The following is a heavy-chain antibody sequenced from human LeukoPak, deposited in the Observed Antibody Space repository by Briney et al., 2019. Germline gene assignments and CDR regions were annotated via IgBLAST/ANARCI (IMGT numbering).Heavy chain of an antibody. CDR2: ISTYNGYA. D-gene: IGHD6-19*01. CDR3: ARNSSDWYGYMDV. Sequence: ASVKVSCKSSVYTFTSYGISWVRQAPGQGLEWMGGISTYNGYANYAQKLQGRVTMTTETSTSTAYMELRSLRSNDTAVYYCARNSSDWYGYMDVWGKGTTVTVSA. V-gene: IGHV1-18*01. CDR1: VYTFTSYG. J-gene: IGHJ6*04.